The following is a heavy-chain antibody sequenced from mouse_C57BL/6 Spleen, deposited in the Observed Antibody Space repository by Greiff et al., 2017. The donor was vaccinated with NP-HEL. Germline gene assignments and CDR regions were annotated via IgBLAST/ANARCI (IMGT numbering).Heavy chain of an antibody. Sequence: EVQLQQSGPELVKPGASVKMSCKASGYTFTAYNMHWVKQSHGKSLEWIGSINPNNGGTSYNQKFKGKATLTVNKSSSTAYMELRSLTSEDSAVYYCASGGGYYVDYFDYWGKGTTLTVSS. CDR1: GYTFTAYN. D-gene: IGHD2-3*01. J-gene: IGHJ2*01. CDR2: INPNNGGT. V-gene: IGHV1-22*01. CDR3: ASGGGYYVDYFDY.